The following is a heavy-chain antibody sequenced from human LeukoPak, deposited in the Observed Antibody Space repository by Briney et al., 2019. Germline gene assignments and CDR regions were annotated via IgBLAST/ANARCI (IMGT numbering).Heavy chain of an antibody. V-gene: IGHV3-64*01. CDR1: GFTFSSYA. CDR2: ISSNGGST. Sequence: GGSLRLSCAASGFTFSSYAMHWVRQAPGKGREYVSAISSNGGSTYYANSVKGRFTISRDNSKNTLYLQMGSLRAEDMAVYYCASSGPTRPFDYWGQGTLVTVSS. J-gene: IGHJ4*02. CDR3: ASSGPTRPFDY. D-gene: IGHD3-10*01.